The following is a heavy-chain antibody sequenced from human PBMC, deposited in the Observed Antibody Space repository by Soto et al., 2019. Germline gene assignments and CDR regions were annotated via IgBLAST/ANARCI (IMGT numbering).Heavy chain of an antibody. CDR1: GGFSSGYN. Sequence: PEELSLPNAGYGGFSSGYNSSWFRQPPGKGLEWIGEINHSGSTNYNPSLKSRVTISVDASKNQFSRKLSSVTAADTAVYYCARGSSWYSLDYWGLVTLVTVS. V-gene: IGHV4-34*01. J-gene: IGHJ4*02. CDR2: INHSGST. D-gene: IGHD6-13*01. CDR3: ARGSSWYSLDY.